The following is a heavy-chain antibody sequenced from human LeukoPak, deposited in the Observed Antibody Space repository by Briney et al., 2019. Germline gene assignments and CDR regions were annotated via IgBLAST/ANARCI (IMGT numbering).Heavy chain of an antibody. CDR1: GGSISSSSYY. J-gene: IGHJ6*03. Sequence: SETLSLTCTVSGGSISSSSYYWGWIRQPPGKGLEWIGSIYYSGSTYYNPSLKSRVTISVDTSRNQFSLKLSSVTAADTAVYYCARAYYDFWSGYWSYYYYMDVWGKGTTVTVSS. D-gene: IGHD3-3*01. CDR3: ARAYYDFWSGYWSYYYYMDV. V-gene: IGHV4-39*01. CDR2: IYYSGST.